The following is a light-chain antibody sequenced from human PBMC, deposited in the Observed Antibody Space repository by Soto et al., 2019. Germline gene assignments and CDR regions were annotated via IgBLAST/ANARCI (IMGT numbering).Light chain of an antibody. J-gene: IGKJ4*01. V-gene: IGKV3-20*01. CDR2: GAS. CDR1: QYFSSSY. Sequence: EIVLTQSPGTLSLSPGDRATLSCRASQYFSSSYLAWYQQRPGQAPRLLIHGASNRATDVPDRFSGSASGTVFTLTISGLETEDFAVYYCQQYGSFSFGGGTKVEIK. CDR3: QQYGSFS.